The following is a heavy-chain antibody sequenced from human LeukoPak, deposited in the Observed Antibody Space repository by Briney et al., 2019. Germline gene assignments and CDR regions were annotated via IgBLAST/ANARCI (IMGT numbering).Heavy chain of an antibody. CDR3: ARWDDSAWAFGN. Sequence: SETLSLTCTVSGGSISSYYWSWIRQPPGKGLEWIGYIYYSGSTNYNPSLKSRVTISVDTSKNQLSLRLTSVTAADTAVYYCARWDDSAWAFGNWGPGTLVTVSS. CDR2: IYYSGST. V-gene: IGHV4-59*08. J-gene: IGHJ4*02. D-gene: IGHD6-19*01. CDR1: GGSISSYY.